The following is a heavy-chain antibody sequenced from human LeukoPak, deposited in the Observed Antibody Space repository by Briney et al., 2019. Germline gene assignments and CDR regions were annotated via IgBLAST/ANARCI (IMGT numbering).Heavy chain of an antibody. CDR3: ARQSYGSGNSYYFDY. CDR1: GGSISSSSYY. CDR2: IYYSGST. J-gene: IGHJ4*02. V-gene: IGHV4-39*07. D-gene: IGHD3-10*01. Sequence: SETLSLTCTVSGGSISSSSYYWGWIRQPPGKGLEWIGSIYYSGSTYYNPSLKSRVTISVDKSKNQFSLKLSSVTAADTAVYYCARQSYGSGNSYYFDYWGQGTLVTVSS.